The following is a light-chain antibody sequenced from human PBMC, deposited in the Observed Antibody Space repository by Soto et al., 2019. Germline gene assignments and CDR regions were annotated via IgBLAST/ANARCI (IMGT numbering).Light chain of an antibody. CDR2: LGS. V-gene: IGKV2-28*01. Sequence: DIVMTQSPLSLPVTPGEPASISCRSSQSLLHSNGYNYLDWYLQKPGQSPQLLISLGSNRASGVPDRFSGSGSGTDFTLKISRVEAEYVGVYYCMQALQTPWTFGQGTKVEIK. CDR1: QSLLHSNGYNY. CDR3: MQALQTPWT. J-gene: IGKJ1*01.